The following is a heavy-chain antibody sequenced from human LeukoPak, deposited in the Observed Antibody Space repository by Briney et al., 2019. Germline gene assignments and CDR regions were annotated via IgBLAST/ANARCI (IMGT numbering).Heavy chain of an antibody. CDR2: INHSGST. V-gene: IGHV4-34*01. J-gene: IGHJ4*02. D-gene: IGHD6-13*01. Sequence: SETLSLTCAVYGGSFSGYYWSWIRQPPGKGLEWIGEINHSGSTNYNPSLKSRVTISVDTSKNQFSLKLSSVTAADTAVYYCASGYSSSWYWGTGWGQGTLVTVSS. CDR1: GGSFSGYY. CDR3: ASGYSSSWYWGTG.